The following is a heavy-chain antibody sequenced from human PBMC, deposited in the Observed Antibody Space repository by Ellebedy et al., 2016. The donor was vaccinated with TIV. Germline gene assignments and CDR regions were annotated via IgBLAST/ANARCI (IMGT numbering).Heavy chain of an antibody. Sequence: ASVKVSCKASGGTFSSYALNWVRQAPGQGLEWMGRIIPILGMTNYAKKFQGRVTITADKSTTTAYMELSSLRSDDTAVYYCAREFSALWFGESLSGMDVWGQGTTVTVSS. CDR1: GGTFSSYA. V-gene: IGHV1-69*04. CDR3: AREFSALWFGESLSGMDV. D-gene: IGHD3-10*01. CDR2: IIPILGMT. J-gene: IGHJ6*02.